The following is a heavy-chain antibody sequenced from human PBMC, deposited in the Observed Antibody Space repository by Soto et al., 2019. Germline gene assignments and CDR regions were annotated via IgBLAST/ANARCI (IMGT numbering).Heavy chain of an antibody. CDR2: INHSGST. J-gene: IGHJ4*02. Sequence: QVQLQQWGAGLLKPSETLSLTCAVYGGSFSGYYWNWIRQPPGKGLEWIGEINHSGSTNYNPSLKSRVTLSVYTSKNQFSLKLSSVTAADTAVYYCARGWGGIFDYWGQGTLVTVSS. D-gene: IGHD7-27*01. CDR1: GGSFSGYY. CDR3: ARGWGGIFDY. V-gene: IGHV4-34*01.